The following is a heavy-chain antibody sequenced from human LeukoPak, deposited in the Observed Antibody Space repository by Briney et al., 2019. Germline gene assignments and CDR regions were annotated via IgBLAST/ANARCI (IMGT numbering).Heavy chain of an antibody. Sequence: SETLSLTCTVSGGSISSYYWSWIRQPPGKGLEWIGYIYYSGSTNYTPSLKSRVTISVDTSKNQFSLKLSSVTAADTAVYYCARDDVGYSGYYYYMDVWGKGTTVTVSS. CDR2: IYYSGST. J-gene: IGHJ6*03. CDR3: ARDDVGYSGYYYYMDV. V-gene: IGHV4-59*01. CDR1: GGSISSYY. D-gene: IGHD2-15*01.